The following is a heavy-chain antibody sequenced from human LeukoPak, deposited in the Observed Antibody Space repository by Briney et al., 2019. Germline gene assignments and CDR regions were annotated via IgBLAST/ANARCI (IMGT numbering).Heavy chain of an antibody. D-gene: IGHD3-3*01. J-gene: IGHJ5*02. CDR3: ARIPSTIFGVVTPNWFDP. CDR1: GYTFTSYG. Sequence: ASVKVSCKASGYTFTSYGISWVRQARGQGLEWMGWISAYNGNTNYAQKLQGRVTMTTDTSTSTAYMELRSLRSDDTAVYYCARIPSTIFGVVTPNWFDPWGQGTLVTVSS. CDR2: ISAYNGNT. V-gene: IGHV1-18*01.